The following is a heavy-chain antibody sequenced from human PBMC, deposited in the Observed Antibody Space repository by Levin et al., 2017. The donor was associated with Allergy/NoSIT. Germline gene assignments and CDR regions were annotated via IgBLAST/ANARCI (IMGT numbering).Heavy chain of an antibody. Sequence: PGGSLRLSCTASGFTFGDYGMSWFRQAPGQGLEWVSFIRSNLHGGTAEYAASVEGRFTISRDDSKGILYLQMNSLKIEDTAVYFCTREWVGMHFAYWGQGALVTVSS. CDR3: TREWVGMHFAY. CDR2: IRSNLHGGTA. J-gene: IGHJ4*02. CDR1: GFTFGDYG. D-gene: IGHD3-10*01. V-gene: IGHV3-49*03.